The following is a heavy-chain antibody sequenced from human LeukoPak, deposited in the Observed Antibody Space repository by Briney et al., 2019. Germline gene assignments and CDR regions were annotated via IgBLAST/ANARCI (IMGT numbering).Heavy chain of an antibody. D-gene: IGHD3-10*01. CDR3: GKEFGGLGGIIDY. J-gene: IGHJ4*02. CDR1: GFTFSNAW. CDR2: ISYDGSNK. V-gene: IGHV3-30*18. Sequence: GGSLRLSCAASGFTFSNAWMSWVRQAPGKGLEWVAFISYDGSNKYYADSVKGRFTISRDNSKNTLYLQMNSLRAEDTAVFYCGKEFGGLGGIIDYWGQGTLVTVSS.